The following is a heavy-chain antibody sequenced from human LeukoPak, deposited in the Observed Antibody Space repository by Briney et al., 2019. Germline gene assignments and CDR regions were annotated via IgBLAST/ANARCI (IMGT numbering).Heavy chain of an antibody. Sequence: SETLSLTCTVSGGSISSYYWSWIRQPPGKGLEGIGYIYYSGSTNYNPSLKSRVTISVDTSKNQFSLKLSSVTAADTAVYYCARGGGYPFNWFDPWGQGTLVTVSS. V-gene: IGHV4-59*01. J-gene: IGHJ5*02. CDR2: IYYSGST. D-gene: IGHD2-15*01. CDR1: GGSISSYY. CDR3: ARGGGYPFNWFDP.